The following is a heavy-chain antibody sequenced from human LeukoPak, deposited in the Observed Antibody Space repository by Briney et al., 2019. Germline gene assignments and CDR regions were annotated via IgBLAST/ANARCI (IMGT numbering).Heavy chain of an antibody. V-gene: IGHV5-51*01. CDR1: GYSFTSFW. Sequence: GESLKIPCKGSGYSFTSFWIGWVRQMPGKGLEWVGINYPGDSDARYSPSFQGQVTISAAKSISTAYLQWSSLKASDTAMYYCARHEMRTGLSPFDPWGQGTLVTVSS. CDR3: ARHEMRTGLSPFDP. D-gene: IGHD1-1*01. J-gene: IGHJ5*01. CDR2: NYPGDSDA.